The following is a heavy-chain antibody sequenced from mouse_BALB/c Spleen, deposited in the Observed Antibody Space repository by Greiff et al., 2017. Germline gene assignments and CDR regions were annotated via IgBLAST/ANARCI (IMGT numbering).Heavy chain of an antibody. CDR3: AKGDGYYDSFDY. D-gene: IGHD2-3*01. CDR1: GYSITSGYY. V-gene: IGHV3-6*02. CDR2: ISYDGSN. Sequence: VQLQQSGPGLVKPSQSLSLTCSVTGYSITSGYYWNWIRQFPGNKLEWMGYISYDGSNNYNPSLKNRISITRDTSKNQFFLKLNSVTTEDTATYYCAKGDGYYDSFDYWGQGTTLTVSS. J-gene: IGHJ2*01.